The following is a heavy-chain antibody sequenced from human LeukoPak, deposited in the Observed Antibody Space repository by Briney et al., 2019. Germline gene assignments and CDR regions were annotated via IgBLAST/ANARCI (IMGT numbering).Heavy chain of an antibody. J-gene: IGHJ6*02. CDR2: ISGSGGST. Sequence: GGSLRLSCAASGFTLSSYAMSWVRQAPGKGLEWVSAISGSGGSTYYADSVKGRFTISRDNSKNTLYLQMNSLRAEDTAVYYCAIHTRPTYYDILTGYTSYYYYGMDVWGQGTTVTVSS. CDR3: AIHTRPTYYDILTGYTSYYYYGMDV. V-gene: IGHV3-23*01. CDR1: GFTLSSYA. D-gene: IGHD3-9*01.